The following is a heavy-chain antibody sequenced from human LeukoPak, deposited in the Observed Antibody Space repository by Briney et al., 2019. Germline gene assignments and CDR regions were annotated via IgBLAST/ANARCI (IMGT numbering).Heavy chain of an antibody. D-gene: IGHD3-22*01. J-gene: IGHJ4*02. CDR3: ATDLIYYDSSGYYPRPIDY. CDR1: GYTLTELS. V-gene: IGHV1-24*01. CDR2: FDPEDGET. Sequence: GASVKASCEVSGYTLTELSMHWVRQAPGKGLEWMGGFDPEDGETIYAQKFQGRVTMTEDTSTDTAYMELSSLRSEDTAVYYCATDLIYYDSSGYYPRPIDYWGQGTLVTVSS.